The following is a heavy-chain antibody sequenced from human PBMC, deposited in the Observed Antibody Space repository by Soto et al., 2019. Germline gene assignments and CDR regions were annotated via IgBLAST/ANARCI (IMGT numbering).Heavy chain of an antibody. CDR3: ARGLAYYDFGSGYRYDDFDI. Sequence: SVKVSCKASGGTFSSCAISWVRQAPGQGLEWMGCIIPIFGTANYAQKFQGRVTITADESTSTAYMDLSSLRSEDTAVYYCARGLAYYDFGSGYRYDDFDIWG. V-gene: IGHV1-69*13. J-gene: IGHJ3*02. CDR1: GGTFSSCA. CDR2: IIPIFGTA. D-gene: IGHD3-3*01.